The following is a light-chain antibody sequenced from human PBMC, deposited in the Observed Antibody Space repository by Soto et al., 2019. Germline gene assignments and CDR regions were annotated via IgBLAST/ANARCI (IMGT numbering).Light chain of an antibody. J-gene: IGLJ1*01. V-gene: IGLV2-14*01. Sequence: QSALTQPASVSGSPGQSITISCTGTSSDVGGYNYVSWYQQHPGKAPKLMIYEVSNRPSEVSNRFSGSKSGNTASLTISGLQAEDEADYYCSSYTSSSTLEVFGTGTKLTV. CDR3: SSYTSSSTLEV. CDR1: SSDVGGYNY. CDR2: EVS.